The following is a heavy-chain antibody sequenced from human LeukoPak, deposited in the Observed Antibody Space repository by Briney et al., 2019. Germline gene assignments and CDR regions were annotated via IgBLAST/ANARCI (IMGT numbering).Heavy chain of an antibody. CDR3: ARDLGKSLPAVMAWAY. D-gene: IGHD2-8*01. V-gene: IGHV4-59*01. CDR1: GGSISSYY. CDR2: IYYSGST. J-gene: IGHJ4*02. Sequence: SSETLSLTCTVSGGSISSYYWSWIRQPPGKGLEWIGYIYYSGSTNYNPSLKSRVTLSVDTSKNQFSLKLSSVTDADTAVYYCARDLGKSLPAVMAWAYWGQGTLVTVSS.